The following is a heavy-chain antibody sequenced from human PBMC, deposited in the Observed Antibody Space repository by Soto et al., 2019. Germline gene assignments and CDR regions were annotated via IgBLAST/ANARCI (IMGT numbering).Heavy chain of an antibody. V-gene: IGHV4-39*07. Sequence: PSETLSLTCTVSGGSVSTYYGGWIRQPPGRGLEWIGSFQYRGSTYYNPSLKSRVTISFDTSKNQFSLKLSSVTAADTAVYYCARGLRRITMIVVVPSGFDYWGQGTLVTVSS. CDR2: FQYRGST. J-gene: IGHJ4*02. CDR1: GGSVSTYY. CDR3: ARGLRRITMIVVVPSGFDY. D-gene: IGHD3-22*01.